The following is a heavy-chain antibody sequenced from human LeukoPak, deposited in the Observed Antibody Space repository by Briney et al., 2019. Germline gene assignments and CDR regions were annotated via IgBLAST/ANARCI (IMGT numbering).Heavy chain of an antibody. D-gene: IGHD3-22*01. J-gene: IGHJ4*02. CDR1: GDFITGSTYY. CDR2: MYYSGST. Sequence: SQTLSLTCTVSGDFITGSTYYWGWIRQPPGKGLEWIGSMYYSGSTYSNPSLRSRVTMSADTSKNQFSLNLKSVTAADTAVYYCARQYYDSTGYYYFDYWGQGTLVTVSS. CDR3: ARQYYDSTGYYYFDY. V-gene: IGHV4-39*01.